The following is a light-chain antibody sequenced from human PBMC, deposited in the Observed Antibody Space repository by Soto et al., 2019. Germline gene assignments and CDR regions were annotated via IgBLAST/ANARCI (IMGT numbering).Light chain of an antibody. Sequence: QSVLTQPASVSGSPGQSITISCTGTSRDVGAYNYVSWYQHHPGKAPKLMIYDVSNRPSGVSNRFSGSKSGNTASLTISGLQAEDEADYYCSSYTSSSTLVFSGGTKVTVL. CDR3: SSYTSSSTLV. CDR1: SRDVGAYNY. V-gene: IGLV2-14*03. J-gene: IGLJ2*01. CDR2: DVS.